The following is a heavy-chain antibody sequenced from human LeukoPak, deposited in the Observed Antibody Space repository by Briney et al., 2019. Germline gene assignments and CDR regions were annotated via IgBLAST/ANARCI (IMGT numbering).Heavy chain of an antibody. Sequence: SVKVSCKASGGTFSSYAISWVRQAPGQGLEWMGGIIPIFGTANYAQKFQGRVTITADESTSTAYMELSSLRSEDTAVYYCALYDYVWGRPTYFDYWGQGTLVTVSS. CDR1: GGTFSSYA. V-gene: IGHV1-69*13. D-gene: IGHD3-16*01. CDR2: IIPIFGTA. J-gene: IGHJ4*02. CDR3: ALYDYVWGRPTYFDY.